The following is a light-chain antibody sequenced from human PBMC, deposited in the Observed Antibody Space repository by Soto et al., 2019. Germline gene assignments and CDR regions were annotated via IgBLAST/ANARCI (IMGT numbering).Light chain of an antibody. V-gene: IGKV3-11*01. J-gene: IGKJ1*01. Sequence: EVVMTQSPVTLSVSLGQRATLSCRASESVTNYLAWYQQKPGQAPRLLVYDVSNRATGIPARFSGGGSGTDFTLTISNLEPEDFAVYYCQQRSDWPWTFGQGTKVDIK. CDR1: ESVTNY. CDR2: DVS. CDR3: QQRSDWPWT.